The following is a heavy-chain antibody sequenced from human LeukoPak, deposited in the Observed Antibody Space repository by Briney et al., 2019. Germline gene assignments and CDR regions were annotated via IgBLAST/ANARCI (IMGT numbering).Heavy chain of an antibody. Sequence: GASVKVSCKASGGXFSSYAISWVRQAPGQGLEWMGRIIPILGIANYAQKFQGRVTITADKSTSTAYMELSSLRSEDTAVYYCARDTLDYGDYGGDYWGQGTLVTVSS. CDR1: GGXFSSYA. J-gene: IGHJ4*02. CDR3: ARDTLDYGDYGGDY. D-gene: IGHD4-17*01. V-gene: IGHV1-69*04. CDR2: IIPILGIA.